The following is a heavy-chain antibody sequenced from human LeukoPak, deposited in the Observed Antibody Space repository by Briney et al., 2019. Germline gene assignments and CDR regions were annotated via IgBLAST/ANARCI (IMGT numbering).Heavy chain of an antibody. Sequence: GGSLRLSCAASGFSFSNYNMNWVRQAPGRGLEWVSSISSSSSYIYYADSLKGRFTISRDNARNSLYLQVNSLRAEDTAVYFCVRGYCSGGTCYLDYWGQGTLVTVSA. J-gene: IGHJ4*02. CDR1: GFSFSNYN. CDR3: VRGYCSGGTCYLDY. CDR2: ISSSSSYI. D-gene: IGHD2-15*01. V-gene: IGHV3-21*01.